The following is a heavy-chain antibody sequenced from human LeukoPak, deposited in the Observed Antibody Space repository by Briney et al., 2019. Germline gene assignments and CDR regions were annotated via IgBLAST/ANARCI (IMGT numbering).Heavy chain of an antibody. Sequence: PGGSLRLSCAASGFTFSYAWMSWVRQAPGKGLEWVGRIKSKTDGGTTDYAAPVKGRFTISRDDSKNTLYLQMNSLKTEDTAVYYCTTGGYYDYVWGSYRYLDYWGQGTLVTVSS. CDR3: TTGGYYDYVWGSYRYLDY. CDR1: GFTFSYAW. V-gene: IGHV3-15*01. D-gene: IGHD3-16*02. CDR2: IKSKTDGGTT. J-gene: IGHJ4*02.